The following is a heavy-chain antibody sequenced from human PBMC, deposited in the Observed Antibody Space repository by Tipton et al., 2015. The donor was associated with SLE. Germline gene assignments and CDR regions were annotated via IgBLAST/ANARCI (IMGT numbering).Heavy chain of an antibody. CDR2: MNPNSGNT. V-gene: IGHV1-8*03. CDR3: ARGGRYSGNYLLDY. J-gene: IGHJ4*02. CDR1: GYTFTSYD. D-gene: IGHD1-26*01. Sequence: QSGPEVKKPGASVKVSCKASGYTFTSYDINWARQATGQGLEWMGWMNPNSGNTGYAQKFQGRVTITRNTSISTAYMELSSLRSEDTAVYYCARGGRYSGNYLLDYWGQGTLVTVSS.